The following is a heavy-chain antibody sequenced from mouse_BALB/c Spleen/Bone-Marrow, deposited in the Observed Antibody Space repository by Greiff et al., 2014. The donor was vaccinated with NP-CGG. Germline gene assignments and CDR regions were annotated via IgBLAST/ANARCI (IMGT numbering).Heavy chain of an antibody. CDR1: GFNIKDTY. D-gene: IGHD1-1*01. Sequence: EVQLQQSGAELVKPGASVKLSCTASGFNIKDTYMHWVKQRPEQGLEWIGRIDPANGNTKYDPKFQGEATITADTSSNTAYLQLSSLTSEDTAVYYCAIYYYGSSGFAYWGQGTLVIVS. J-gene: IGHJ3*01. V-gene: IGHV14-3*02. CDR2: IDPANGNT. CDR3: AIYYYGSSGFAY.